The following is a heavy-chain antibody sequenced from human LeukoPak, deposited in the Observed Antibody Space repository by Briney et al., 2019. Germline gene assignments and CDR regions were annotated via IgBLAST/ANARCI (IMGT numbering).Heavy chain of an antibody. J-gene: IGHJ4*02. CDR2: IRASGDRT. Sequence: GGSLRLSCVVSGFTFINYGMSWVRQAPGKGLEWVSTIRASGDRTYYAESVKGRFTMSGDKSRNTLYLQMSNLRAEDTAVYHCAVLAVPAVGYWGQGTLVIVSS. V-gene: IGHV3-23*01. D-gene: IGHD2-15*01. CDR3: AVLAVPAVGY. CDR1: GFTFINYG.